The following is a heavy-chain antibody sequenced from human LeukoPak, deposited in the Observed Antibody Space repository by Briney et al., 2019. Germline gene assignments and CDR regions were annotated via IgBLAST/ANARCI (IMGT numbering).Heavy chain of an antibody. CDR3: AKVGDRVGATGGGYFDY. D-gene: IGHD1-26*01. CDR2: ISGSGGST. J-gene: IGHJ4*02. V-gene: IGHV3-23*01. Sequence: GGSLRPSCAASGFTLSSDAMSWVRQAPGKGVEWVSAISGSGGSTYYADSVKGRFTITRDNSKTPLYLQMNSLSAEDKAVYYCAKVGDRVGATGGGYFDYWGQGTLVTVSS. CDR1: GFTLSSDA.